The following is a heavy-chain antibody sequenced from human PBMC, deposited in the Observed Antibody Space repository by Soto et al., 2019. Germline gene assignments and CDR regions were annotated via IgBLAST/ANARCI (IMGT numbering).Heavy chain of an antibody. Sequence: SVKISSKASGGTFSSCSFSWVRQAPGQGLEWMGGIIPIFGTANYAQKFQGRVTITADESTSTAYMELSSLRSEDTAVYYCARDSGDFGMDVWGQGTTGTVSS. CDR2: IIPIFGTA. D-gene: IGHD2-21*01. CDR1: GGTFSSCS. V-gene: IGHV1-69*13. CDR3: ARDSGDFGMDV. J-gene: IGHJ6*02.